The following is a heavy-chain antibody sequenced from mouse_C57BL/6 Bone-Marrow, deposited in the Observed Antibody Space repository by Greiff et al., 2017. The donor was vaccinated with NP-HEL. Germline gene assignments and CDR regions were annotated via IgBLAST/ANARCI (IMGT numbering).Heavy chain of an antibody. J-gene: IGHJ4*01. CDR3: ARRGGMITTTYYYAMDY. D-gene: IGHD2-4*01. Sequence: EVMLVESGGGLVKPGGSLKLSCAASGFTFSSYAMSWVRQTPEQRLEWVATISDGGSYPYYPDNLKGRFTISRDNAKNNLYLQMSHLKTEDTAMYYCARRGGMITTTYYYAMDYWGQGTSVTVSS. CDR2: ISDGGSYP. V-gene: IGHV5-4*03. CDR1: GFTFSSYA.